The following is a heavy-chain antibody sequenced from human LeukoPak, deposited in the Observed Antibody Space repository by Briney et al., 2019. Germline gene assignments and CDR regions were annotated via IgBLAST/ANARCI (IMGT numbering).Heavy chain of an antibody. CDR2: ISYDGSNK. Sequence: GGSLRLSCAASGFTFSSYGMHWVRQAPGKGLEWVAVISYDGSNKYYADSMKGRFTISRDNSKNTLYLQMNSLRAEDTAVYYCAKEGARIVATIKGSYYYYYYGMDVWGQGTTVTVSS. CDR3: AKEGARIVATIKGSYYYYYYGMDV. CDR1: GFTFSSYG. D-gene: IGHD5-12*01. V-gene: IGHV3-30*18. J-gene: IGHJ6*02.